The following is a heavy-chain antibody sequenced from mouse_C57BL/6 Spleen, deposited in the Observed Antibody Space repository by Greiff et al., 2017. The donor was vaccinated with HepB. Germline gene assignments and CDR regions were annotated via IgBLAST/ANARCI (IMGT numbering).Heavy chain of an antibody. CDR3: ARHGGGITTVVARFDY. J-gene: IGHJ2*01. V-gene: IGHV5-6*01. CDR2: ISSGGSYT. D-gene: IGHD1-1*01. Sequence: EVKVVESGGDLVKPGGSLKLSCAASGFTFSSYGMSWVRQTPDKRLEWVATISSGGSYTYYPDSVKGRFTISRDNAKNTLYLQMSSLKSEDTAMYYCARHGGGITTVVARFDYWGQGTTLTVSS. CDR1: GFTFSSYG.